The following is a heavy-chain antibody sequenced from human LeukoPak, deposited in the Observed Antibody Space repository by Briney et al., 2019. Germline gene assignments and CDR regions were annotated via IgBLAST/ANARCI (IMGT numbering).Heavy chain of an antibody. Sequence: SETLSLTCTVSGGSISSYYWSWLRQPPGKGLEWIGRIYTSGSTNYNPSLKSRVTMSVDTSKNQFSLKLSSVTAADTAVYYCARGRDGYNYNWFDPWGQGTLVTVSS. CDR1: GGSISSYY. CDR3: ARGRDGYNYNWFDP. CDR2: IYTSGST. V-gene: IGHV4-4*07. D-gene: IGHD5-24*01. J-gene: IGHJ5*02.